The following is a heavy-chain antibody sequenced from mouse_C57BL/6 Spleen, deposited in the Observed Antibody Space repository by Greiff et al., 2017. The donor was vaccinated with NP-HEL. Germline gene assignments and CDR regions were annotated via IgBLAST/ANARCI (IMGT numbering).Heavy chain of an antibody. Sequence: VQLKESGPELVKPGASVKISCKASGYAFSSSWMNWVKQRPGKGLEWIGRIYPGDGDTNYNGKFKGKATLTADKSSSTAYMQLSSLTSEDSAVYFCAREDGSSAWFAYWGQGTLVTVSA. J-gene: IGHJ3*01. V-gene: IGHV1-82*01. CDR2: IYPGDGDT. D-gene: IGHD1-1*01. CDR1: GYAFSSSW. CDR3: AREDGSSAWFAY.